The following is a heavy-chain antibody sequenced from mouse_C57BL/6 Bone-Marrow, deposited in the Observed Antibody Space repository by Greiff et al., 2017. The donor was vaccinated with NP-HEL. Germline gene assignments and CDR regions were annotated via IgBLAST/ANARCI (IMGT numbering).Heavy chain of an antibody. CDR2: IDPATGGT. CDR1: GYTFTDYE. D-gene: IGHD2-1*01. Sequence: QVQLQQSGAELVRPGASVTLSCKASGYTFTDYEMHWVKQTPVHGLEWIGAIDPATGGTAYNQKFKGKAILTADKSSSTAYMELRSLTSEDSAVYYCTTIYYGNLWWYFDVWGTGTTVTVSS. CDR3: TTIYYGNLWWYFDV. J-gene: IGHJ1*03. V-gene: IGHV1-15*01.